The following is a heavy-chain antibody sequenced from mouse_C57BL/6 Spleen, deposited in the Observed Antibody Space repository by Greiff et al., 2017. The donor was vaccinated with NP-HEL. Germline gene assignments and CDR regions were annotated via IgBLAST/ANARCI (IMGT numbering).Heavy chain of an antibody. Sequence: EVKLEESGGGLVQPGGSMKLSCVASGFTFSNYWMNWVRQSPEKGLEWVAQIRLKSDNYATHYADTVKGRFTISTADYKRSVYLQMNNLRAEDTGIYYCTRGSYAMDYWGQGTSVTVSS. CDR3: TRGSYAMDY. J-gene: IGHJ4*01. CDR1: GFTFSNYW. CDR2: IRLKSDNYAT. V-gene: IGHV6-3*01.